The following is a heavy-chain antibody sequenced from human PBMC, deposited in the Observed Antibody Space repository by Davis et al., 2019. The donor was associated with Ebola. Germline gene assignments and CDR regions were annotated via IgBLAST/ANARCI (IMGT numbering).Heavy chain of an antibody. V-gene: IGHV1-8*01. CDR1: GYTFTSYD. CDR3: ARGAGSSWTAYFDY. J-gene: IGHJ4*02. D-gene: IGHD6-13*01. Sequence: ASVKVSCKASGYTFTSYDINWVRQATGQGLEWMGWMNPNSGNTGYAQKFQGRVTMTRSTSISTAYMELSSLRSEDTAVYYCARGAGSSWTAYFDYWGQGTLVTVSS. CDR2: MNPNSGNT.